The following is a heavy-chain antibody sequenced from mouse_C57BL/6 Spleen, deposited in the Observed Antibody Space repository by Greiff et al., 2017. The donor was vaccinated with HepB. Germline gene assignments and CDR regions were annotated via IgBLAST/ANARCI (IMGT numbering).Heavy chain of an antibody. J-gene: IGHJ1*03. CDR2: IWSGGST. CDR1: GFSLTSYG. Sequence: VQLQQSGPGLVQPSQSLSITCTVSGFSLTSYGVHWVRQSPRKGLEWLGVIWSGGSTDYNAAFISRLSISKDNSKSQVFFKMNSLQADDTAIYYCARSEGSSPYWYFDVWGTGTTVTVSS. D-gene: IGHD1-1*01. V-gene: IGHV2-2*01. CDR3: ARSEGSSPYWYFDV.